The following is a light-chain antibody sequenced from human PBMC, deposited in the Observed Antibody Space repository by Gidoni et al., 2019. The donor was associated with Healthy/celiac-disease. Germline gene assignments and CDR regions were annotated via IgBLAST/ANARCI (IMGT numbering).Light chain of an antibody. CDR2: EGS. CDR1: SSDVGSYNL. V-gene: IGLV2-23*03. Sequence: QSALTQPASVSGSPGQSITISCTGTSSDVGSYNLVSWYQQHPGKAPKLMIYEGSKRPSGVFNRFSGSKSGNTASLTISGLQAEDEADYYCCSYAGSSTFVVFGGGTKLTVL. J-gene: IGLJ2*01. CDR3: CSYAGSSTFVV.